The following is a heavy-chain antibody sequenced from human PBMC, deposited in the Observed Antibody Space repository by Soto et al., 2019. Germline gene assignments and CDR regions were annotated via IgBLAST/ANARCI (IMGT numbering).Heavy chain of an antibody. V-gene: IGHV3-23*01. CDR3: AKSVGSSWASFDY. Sequence: EVQLLESGGGLVQPGGSLRLSCAASGFTFSSYAMSWARQAPGKGLEWVSAISGRGGSTYYADSVKGRLTISRDNSKNTLYLQMNSLRAEDTAVYYCAKSVGSSWASFDYWGQGTLVTVSS. J-gene: IGHJ4*02. CDR2: ISGRGGST. CDR1: GFTFSSYA. D-gene: IGHD6-13*01.